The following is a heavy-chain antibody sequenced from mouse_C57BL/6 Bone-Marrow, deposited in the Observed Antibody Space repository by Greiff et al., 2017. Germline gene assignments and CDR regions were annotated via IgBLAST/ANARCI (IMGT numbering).Heavy chain of an antibody. J-gene: IGHJ3*01. CDR1: GYSITSGYY. CDR2: IRYDGSN. CDR3: ARSSRVLRFLAY. Sequence: EVKLMESGPGLVKPSQSLSLSCSVTGYSITSGYYWNWIRQFPGNQLEWMGYIRYDGSNNYNPSLKNRISITSDTSKNQFFLKLNSVTTEDTAPYYGARSSRVLRFLAYWGQGTLVTVSA. D-gene: IGHD1-1*01. V-gene: IGHV3-6*01.